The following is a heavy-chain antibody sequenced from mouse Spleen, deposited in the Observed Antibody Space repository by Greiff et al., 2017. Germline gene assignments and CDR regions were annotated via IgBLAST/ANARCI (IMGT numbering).Heavy chain of an antibody. CDR1: GFSLTSYG. CDR3: AREGAYYGNYWYFDV. CDR2: IWSGGST. J-gene: IGHJ1*01. D-gene: IGHD2-10*01. Sequence: VQGVESGPGLVQPSQSLSITCTVSGFSLTSYGVHWVRQSPGKGLEWLGVIWSGGSTDYNAAFISRLSISKDNSKSQVFFKMNSLQADDTAIYYCAREGAYYGNYWYFDVWGAGTTVTVSS. V-gene: IGHV2-2*01.